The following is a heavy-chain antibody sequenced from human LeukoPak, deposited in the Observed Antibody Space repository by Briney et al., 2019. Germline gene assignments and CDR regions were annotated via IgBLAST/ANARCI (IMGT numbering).Heavy chain of an antibody. CDR3: ATGSHGGGDY. CDR1: GYTFTNYH. D-gene: IGHD3-10*01. J-gene: IGHJ4*02. V-gene: IGHV1-69*13. Sequence: SVKVSCKASGYTFTNYHMHWVRQAPGQGLEWMGAITPVTGPTNYAQKFQDRVTITAVESTDTAYMEMSGLRSEDTAVFYCATGSHGGGDYWGQGSLVIVSS. CDR2: ITPVTGPT.